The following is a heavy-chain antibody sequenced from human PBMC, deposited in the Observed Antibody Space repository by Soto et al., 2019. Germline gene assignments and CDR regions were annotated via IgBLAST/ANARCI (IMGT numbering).Heavy chain of an antibody. D-gene: IGHD4-17*01. J-gene: IGHJ4*02. Sequence: SETLSLTCTVSGDSISRNSYYWGWVRQPPGKGLEWIGSIYHTGRTNHNPSLRSRVTISVDTSENQFSLRLTSVTAVDTAVYYCARVKDFGDLFDSWGQGTLVTVS. CDR3: ARVKDFGDLFDS. V-gene: IGHV4-39*01. CDR2: IYHTGRT. CDR1: GDSISRNSYY.